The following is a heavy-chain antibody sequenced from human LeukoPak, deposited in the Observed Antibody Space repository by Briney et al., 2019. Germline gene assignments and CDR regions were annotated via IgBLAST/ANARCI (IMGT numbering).Heavy chain of an antibody. J-gene: IGHJ4*02. CDR2: INHSGST. CDR3: ARVRAGNDY. V-gene: IGHV4-34*01. D-gene: IGHD4-23*01. Sequence: SETLSLTCAVYGGSFSAYYWSWIRQPPGKGLEWIGEINHSGSTNYNPSLKSRVTISVDTSKNQFSLKLSSVTAADTAVYYCARVRAGNDYWGQGTLVTVSS. CDR1: GGSFSAYY.